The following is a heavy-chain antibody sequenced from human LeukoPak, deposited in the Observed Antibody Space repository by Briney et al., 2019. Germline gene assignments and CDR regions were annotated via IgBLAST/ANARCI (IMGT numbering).Heavy chain of an antibody. V-gene: IGHV3-11*01. Sequence: GGSLRLSCATSGFTFSGYYMSWIRQTPGKGLEWVAYISPGGTTMEYAKSVKGRFTISRDNAKDSLYLQMNSLEAEDTAVYYCAKGHTYGMIWGQGTLVSVSS. D-gene: IGHD3-10*01. CDR2: ISPGGTTM. J-gene: IGHJ4*02. CDR1: GFTFSGYY. CDR3: AKGHTYGMI.